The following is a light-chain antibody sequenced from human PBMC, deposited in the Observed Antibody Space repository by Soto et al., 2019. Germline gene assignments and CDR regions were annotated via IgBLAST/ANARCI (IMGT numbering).Light chain of an antibody. CDR1: QSVSRNF. V-gene: IGKV3-20*01. CDR3: QQYGSSPWT. Sequence: EIVLTQSPGTLSLSPGARATLSCRASQSVSRNFLVWYQQKPGQAPRLLIYGASNRATAIPDRFSGSGSGTDFTLTVSRLEPEDVAVYYCQQYGSSPWTFGQGTKVEIK. J-gene: IGKJ1*01. CDR2: GAS.